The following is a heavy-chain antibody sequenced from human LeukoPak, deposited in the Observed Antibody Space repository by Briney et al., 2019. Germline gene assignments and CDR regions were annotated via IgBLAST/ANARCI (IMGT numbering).Heavy chain of an antibody. D-gene: IGHD2-15*01. CDR2: INQDAGTT. V-gene: IGHV3-7*01. CDR3: ARDPGWSSFDI. J-gene: IGHJ3*02. Sequence: GGSLRLSCVASGFSFTSYWMSWVRQAPGKCLEFVANINQDAGTTNYVDSVKGRLTICRDNAENSLYLQMSSRRAEDTALYYCARDPGWSSFDIWGQGIMVTVSS. CDR1: GFSFTSYW.